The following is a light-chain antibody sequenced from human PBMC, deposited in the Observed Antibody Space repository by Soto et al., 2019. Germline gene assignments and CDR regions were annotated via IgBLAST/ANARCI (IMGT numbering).Light chain of an antibody. CDR2: GAS. Sequence: EIVLTQSPGILSLSPGERATLSCRASQSVSSSFLDWYQQKPGQAPRLLIYGASSRATGIPDRFSGSGSGTDFTLTISSLQPEDFATYFCRQLNSYPITFGQGTRLEIK. CDR1: QSVSSSF. CDR3: RQLNSYPIT. V-gene: IGKV3-20*01. J-gene: IGKJ5*01.